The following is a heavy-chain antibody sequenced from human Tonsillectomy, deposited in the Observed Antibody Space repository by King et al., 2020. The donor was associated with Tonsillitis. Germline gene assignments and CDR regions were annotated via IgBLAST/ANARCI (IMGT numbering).Heavy chain of an antibody. D-gene: IGHD3-9*01. V-gene: IGHV1-2*02. CDR2: MNPNSGGT. Sequence: VQLVQSGADVKKPGASVNVSCTTSGYIFTGYYIHWVRQAPGQGLEGMGWMNPNSGGTNYAQKFQGRVTMTRDTSISTAYIDLSRLTSDDTAIYFCARVLPGRDNAFDIWGQGTVVIVSS. CDR1: GYIFTGYY. CDR3: ARVLPGRDNAFDI. J-gene: IGHJ3*02.